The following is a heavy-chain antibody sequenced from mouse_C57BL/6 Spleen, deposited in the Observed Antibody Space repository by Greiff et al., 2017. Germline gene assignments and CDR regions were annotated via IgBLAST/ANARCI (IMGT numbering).Heavy chain of an antibody. CDR1: GYTFTDYY. Sequence: EVQLQQSGPELVKPGASVKISCKASGYTFTDYYMNWVKQSHGKSLEWIGDINPNNGGTSYNQKFKGKATLTVDKSSSTAYMELRSLTSEDSAVYYCARETYYSNFFDYWGQGTTLTVSS. J-gene: IGHJ2*01. CDR3: ARETYYSNFFDY. CDR2: INPNNGGT. V-gene: IGHV1-26*01. D-gene: IGHD2-5*01.